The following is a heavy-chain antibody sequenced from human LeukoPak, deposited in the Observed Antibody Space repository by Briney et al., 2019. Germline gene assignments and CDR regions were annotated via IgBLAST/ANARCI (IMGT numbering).Heavy chain of an antibody. CDR1: GGSISSYY. J-gene: IGHJ4*02. D-gene: IGHD4-17*01. CDR3: ARSNDDGDYYFDS. CDR2: IYRSGST. Sequence: SETLSLTCSVSGGSISSYYWNWIRQPAGTGLEWIGRIYRSGSTNYSPSLKSRISMSIDTSKSQFSLKLSSVTAADTAVYYCARSNDDGDYYFDSWGQGTLVTVSS. V-gene: IGHV4-4*07.